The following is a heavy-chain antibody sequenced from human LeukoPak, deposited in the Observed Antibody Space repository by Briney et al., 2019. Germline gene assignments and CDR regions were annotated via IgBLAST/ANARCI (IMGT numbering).Heavy chain of an antibody. CDR3: ARDRGTTGYYYLDS. V-gene: IGHV4-59*01. D-gene: IGHD1-26*01. CDR2: IYHTGST. J-gene: IGHJ4*02. CDR1: GGPITEYY. Sequence: SETLSLTCSVSGGPITEYYWSWIRQPPGKGQEWFGYIYHTGSTNYSPSLKSRVTMSVDASRNQFSLKLVSVTAADTAVYYCARDRGTTGYYYLDSWGQGILVTVSS.